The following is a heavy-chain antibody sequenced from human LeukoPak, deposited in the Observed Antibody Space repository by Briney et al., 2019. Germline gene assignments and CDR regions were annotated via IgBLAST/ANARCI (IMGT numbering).Heavy chain of an antibody. CDR1: GGSISSTTYY. CDR2: IHCSGST. D-gene: IGHD2-21*01. V-gene: IGHV4-39*02. Sequence: SETLSLTCIVSGGSISSTTYYWGWIRQPPGTGLEWIGSIHCSGSTYYNPSLKSRVTISVDTSKNHFSLKLGSVTAADTAVYYCARIAIEWFDPWGQGTLVTVSS. J-gene: IGHJ5*02. CDR3: ARIAIEWFDP.